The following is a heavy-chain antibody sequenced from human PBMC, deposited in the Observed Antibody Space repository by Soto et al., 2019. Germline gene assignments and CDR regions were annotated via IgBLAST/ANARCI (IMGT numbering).Heavy chain of an antibody. D-gene: IGHD5-12*01. CDR3: AQDRTAILAEVSWLES. J-gene: IGHJ5*02. CDR2: ISYDGSNK. V-gene: IGHV3-30*18. Sequence: LSLSCVGSGFTFNSHGMHWVRQAPGKGLEWVAVISYDGSNKYYEESVKGRFTISRDNSRNTVYLQLNSLRAEDTALYYCAQDRTAILAEVSWLESWGQGTLVTVSS. CDR1: GFTFNSHG.